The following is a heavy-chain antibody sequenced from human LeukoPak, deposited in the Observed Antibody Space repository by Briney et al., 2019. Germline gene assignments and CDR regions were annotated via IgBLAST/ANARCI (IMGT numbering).Heavy chain of an antibody. D-gene: IGHD3-10*01. CDR2: ISGGSGSHI. J-gene: IGHJ6*02. Sequence: PGGSLRLSCAASEFTFSSYAMSWLRQAPGKGLEWISSISGGSGSHILYADSVKGRFTISRDNAKNSLYLQMDSLTAEDTAVYYCAKEFPAPTYGMDVWGQGTTVTVSS. CDR3: AKEFPAPTYGMDV. CDR1: EFTFSSYA. V-gene: IGHV3-21*01.